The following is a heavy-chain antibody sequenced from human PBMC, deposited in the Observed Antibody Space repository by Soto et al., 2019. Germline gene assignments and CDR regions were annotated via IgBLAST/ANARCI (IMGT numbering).Heavy chain of an antibody. J-gene: IGHJ5*02. CDR2: IIPIFGTA. Sequence: SVKVSGKASGGTFSSYAISWVRQAPGQGLEWMGGIIPIFGTANYAQKFQGRVTITADESTSTAYMELSSLRSEDTAVYYCARAVMYPGWFDPWGQGTLVTVSS. CDR1: GGTFSSYA. D-gene: IGHD3-16*01. CDR3: ARAVMYPGWFDP. V-gene: IGHV1-69*13.